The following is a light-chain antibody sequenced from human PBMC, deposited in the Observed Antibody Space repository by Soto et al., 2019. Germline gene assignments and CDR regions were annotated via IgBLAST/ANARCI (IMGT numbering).Light chain of an antibody. CDR3: NSFTSSSTVV. Sequence: QSALTQPASVSGSPGQSITISCTGTSSDVGAYNYVSWYQQHPGKAPKLMIYGVNNRPSGVSNRFSGSKSGNTASLTISGLQADDEAEYHCNSFTSSSTVVFGGGTKLTVL. CDR2: GVN. V-gene: IGLV2-14*01. J-gene: IGLJ3*02. CDR1: SSDVGAYNY.